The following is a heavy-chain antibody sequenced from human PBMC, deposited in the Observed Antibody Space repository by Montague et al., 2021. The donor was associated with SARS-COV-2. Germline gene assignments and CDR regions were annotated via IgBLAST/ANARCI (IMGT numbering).Heavy chain of an antibody. CDR3: AKGQKIQWLVFNSAPDWFDP. Sequence: SLRLSCAASGFTFSTYPLSWVRQAPGKGLEWVSSIRSSGSNTFYADSVKGRFTISRDNSKNSLYLQMNSLRAEDTALYHCAKGQKIQWLVFNSAPDWFDPWGQGTLVTVSS. V-gene: IGHV3-23*01. J-gene: IGHJ5*02. D-gene: IGHD5-12*01. CDR1: GFTFSTYP. CDR2: IRSSGSNT.